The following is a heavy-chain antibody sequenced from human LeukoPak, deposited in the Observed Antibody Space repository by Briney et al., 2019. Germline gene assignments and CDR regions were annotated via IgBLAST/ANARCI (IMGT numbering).Heavy chain of an antibody. CDR3: ARAGYYYFDY. CDR2: IYYSGST. D-gene: IGHD1-1*01. Sequence: SETLSLTCTVSGGSISSSSYYWGWIRQPPGKGLEWIGYIYYSGSTNYHPSLKSQITISVDTSKNQFSLKLSSVTAADTAVYYCARAGYYYFDYWGQGTLVTVSS. V-gene: IGHV4-61*05. CDR1: GGSISSSSYY. J-gene: IGHJ4*02.